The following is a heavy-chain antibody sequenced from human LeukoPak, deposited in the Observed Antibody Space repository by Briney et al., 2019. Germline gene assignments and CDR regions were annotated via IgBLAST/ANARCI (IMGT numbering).Heavy chain of an antibody. CDR3: ARWGLGDFANFDY. V-gene: IGHV4-59*01. Sequence: PESMSLTCTVAGASITSYYCSWIRQPPGKVLEWIGYIFYSGSTTYNTSPKSRVPLSVATSKNQSSLKLSSVTAADTAVYSCARWGLGDFANFDYWGQGTLVTVSS. J-gene: IGHJ4*02. D-gene: IGHD3-16*01. CDR1: GASITSYY. CDR2: IFYSGST.